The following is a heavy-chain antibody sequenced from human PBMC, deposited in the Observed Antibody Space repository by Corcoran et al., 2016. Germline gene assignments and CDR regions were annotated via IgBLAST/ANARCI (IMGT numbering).Heavy chain of an antibody. CDR2: IYYSGST. CDR1: GGSISSSSYY. CDR3: ARHGILRYPRGPLDY. Sequence: QLQLQESGPGLVKPSETLSLTCTVSGGSISSSSYYWGWIRQPPGQGLEWIGSIYYSGSTYYNPSLKSRVTISVDTSQNQFSLKMSSVTAADTAVYYCARHGILRYPRGPLDYWGQGSLVTVSS. J-gene: IGHJ4*01. D-gene: IGHD3-10*01. V-gene: IGHV4-39*01.